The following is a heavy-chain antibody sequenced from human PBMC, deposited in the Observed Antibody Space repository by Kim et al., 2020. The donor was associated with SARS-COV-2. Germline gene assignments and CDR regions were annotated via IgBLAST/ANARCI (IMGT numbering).Heavy chain of an antibody. J-gene: IGHJ4*02. CDR3: ARIGCYGDDDNIDY. D-gene: IGHD4-17*01. V-gene: IGHV3-74*01. Sequence: ADSVKCRFTISRDNAKNTRYLQMNSLRAEDTGVYYCARIGCYGDDDNIDYWGQGTLVTVSS.